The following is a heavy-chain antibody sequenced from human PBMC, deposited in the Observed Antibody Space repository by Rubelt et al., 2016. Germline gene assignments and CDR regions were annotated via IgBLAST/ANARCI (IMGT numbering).Heavy chain of an antibody. CDR2: TDDSGFT. V-gene: IGHV4-34*01. CDR3: ARVPRYITTGRGYFDL. J-gene: IGHJ2*01. Sequence: QVQLQQWGAGLLKPSETLSLTCAFYGGSFSGYYWSWIRQPPGKGLEWIGQTDDSGFTNYNPSLKSPVTVSVDTSKNQSSLKVTTGTAADTAGYYCARVPRYITTGRGYFDLWGRGTLVTVSS. D-gene: IGHD4-17*01. CDR1: GGSFSGYY.